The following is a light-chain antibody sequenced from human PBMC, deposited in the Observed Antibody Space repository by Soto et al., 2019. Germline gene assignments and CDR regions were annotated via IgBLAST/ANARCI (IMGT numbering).Light chain of an antibody. V-gene: IGKV3-20*01. CDR1: QSVSSSS. CDR2: RAS. Sequence: EIVLTQSPGTLSLSPGDRATLSCRASQSVSSSSLAWFQQKPGQAPRLLIYRASSRATGIPDRFSGSGSGTEFTLTISRLEPEDFAVYYCQQYGTSPWTFGQGTKVDIK. J-gene: IGKJ1*01. CDR3: QQYGTSPWT.